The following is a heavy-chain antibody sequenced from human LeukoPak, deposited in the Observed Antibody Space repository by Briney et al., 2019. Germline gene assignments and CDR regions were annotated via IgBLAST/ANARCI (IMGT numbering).Heavy chain of an antibody. CDR2: INHSGST. CDR3: ARLLRSGWYWDLDY. CDR1: GGPFSGYY. V-gene: IGHV4-34*01. J-gene: IGHJ4*02. D-gene: IGHD6-19*01. Sequence: SETLSLTCAVYGGPFSGYYWSWIRQPPGKGLEWIGEINHSGSTNYNPSLKSRVTISVDTSKNQFSLKLSSVTAADTAVYYCARLLRSGWYWDLDYWGQGTLVTVSS.